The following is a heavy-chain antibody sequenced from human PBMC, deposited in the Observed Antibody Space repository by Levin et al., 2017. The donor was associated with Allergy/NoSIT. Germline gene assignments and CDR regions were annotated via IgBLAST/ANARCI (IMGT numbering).Heavy chain of an antibody. V-gene: IGHV3-23*01. CDR2: ISGSGGST. J-gene: IGHJ4*02. CDR3: AKDSPPGSSSSGYAPLDY. D-gene: IGHD6-13*01. CDR1: GFTFSSYA. Sequence: GGSLRLSCAASGFTFSSYAMSWVRQAPGKGLEWVSAISGSGGSTYYADSVKGRFTISRDNSKNTLYLQMNSLRAEDTAVYYCAKDSPPGSSSSGYAPLDYWGQGTLVTVSS.